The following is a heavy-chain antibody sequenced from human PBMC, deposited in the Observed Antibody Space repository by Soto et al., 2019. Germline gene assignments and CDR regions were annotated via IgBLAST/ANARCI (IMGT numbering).Heavy chain of an antibody. Sequence: EVQVVESGGGLVQPGGSLRLSCAASGFTVSNNYMTWVRQAPGKGLEWVSLIYSRGGTDYADFVKGRFTISRDNSKNMVYLQMNSLRVEDTAVYYCARGGSGSQTVGYWGQGARVTVSS. J-gene: IGHJ4*02. CDR1: GFTVSNNY. CDR3: ARGGSGSQTVGY. CDR2: IYSRGGT. V-gene: IGHV3-66*01. D-gene: IGHD1-26*01.